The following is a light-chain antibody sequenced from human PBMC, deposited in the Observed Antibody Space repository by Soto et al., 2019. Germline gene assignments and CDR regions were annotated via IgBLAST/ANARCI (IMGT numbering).Light chain of an antibody. V-gene: IGKV3-15*01. CDR1: QNVSNN. Sequence: EIVMTQSPATLSVSPGERATLSCRASQNVSNNLAWYQQKPGQAPRLLIYGASTRATGIPARFSGSGSGTEFTLTISSLPSEDFAVYYCQQYDNWPPWTLGHGTKVDIK. J-gene: IGKJ1*01. CDR2: GAS. CDR3: QQYDNWPPWT.